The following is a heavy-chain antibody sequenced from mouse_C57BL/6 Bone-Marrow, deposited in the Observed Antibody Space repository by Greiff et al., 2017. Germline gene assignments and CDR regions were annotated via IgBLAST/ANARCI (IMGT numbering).Heavy chain of an antibody. J-gene: IGHJ2*01. CDR2: IYPSSGNT. D-gene: IGHD2-1*01. Sequence: VQLQQSGAELARPGASVKLSCKASGYTFTSYGIRWVQQRPGQGLAWIGEIYPSSGNTYYNGKFKGTATLTEDKSSSPAYMGLRSLTSEDSAVYFRAGDGNWDYWGQGTTLTVSS. CDR3: AGDGNWDY. V-gene: IGHV1-81*01. CDR1: GYTFTSYG.